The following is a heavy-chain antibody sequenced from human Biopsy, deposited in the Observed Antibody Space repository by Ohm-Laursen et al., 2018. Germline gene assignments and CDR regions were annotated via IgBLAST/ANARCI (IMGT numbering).Heavy chain of an antibody. CDR3: VKDMKMGGPSPNSYVYYGLDV. Sequence: SLRLSCAASGFAFDDYPMHWVRQAPGKGLEWVSLINAEGVTTYYAGSVRGRFTVSRDNSENSVYLQMSSLRSEDTAVYFCVKDMKMGGPSPNSYVYYGLDVWGQGTTVTVSS. CDR2: INAEGVTT. V-gene: IGHV3-43*01. CDR1: GFAFDDYP. J-gene: IGHJ6*02. D-gene: IGHD3-16*01.